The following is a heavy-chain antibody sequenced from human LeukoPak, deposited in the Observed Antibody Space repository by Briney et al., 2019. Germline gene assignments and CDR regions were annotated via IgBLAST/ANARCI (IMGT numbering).Heavy chain of an antibody. CDR3: ATVSGWYHQGTTNYFDY. J-gene: IGHJ4*02. Sequence: ASVKVSCKASGYTLTELSMHWVRQAPGKGLEWMGGFDPEDGETIYAQKVQGRVTMTEDTSTDAAYMELSSLRSEDTAVYYCATVSGWYHQGTTNYFDYWGQGTLVTVSS. D-gene: IGHD6-19*01. CDR2: FDPEDGET. CDR1: GYTLTELS. V-gene: IGHV1-24*01.